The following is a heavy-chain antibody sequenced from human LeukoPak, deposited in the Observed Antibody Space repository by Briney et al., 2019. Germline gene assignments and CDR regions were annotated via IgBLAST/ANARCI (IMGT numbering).Heavy chain of an antibody. CDR1: GFTFDDYT. CDR3: AKEDHFAS. Sequence: GGSLRLSCAASGFTFDDYTMHWVRQAPGKGLEWVSGITWNSGSIGYADSVRGRFTISRDNAKNSLYLEMNSLRAEDTALYYCAKEDHFASWGQGTTVTVSS. D-gene: IGHD1-14*01. V-gene: IGHV3-9*01. J-gene: IGHJ6*02. CDR2: ITWNSGSI.